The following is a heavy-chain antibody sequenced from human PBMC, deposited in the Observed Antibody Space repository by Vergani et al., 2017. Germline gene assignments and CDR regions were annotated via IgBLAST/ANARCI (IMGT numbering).Heavy chain of an antibody. J-gene: IGHJ6*03. Sequence: QVHLHESGPGLVKPSGTLSLTCTVSGGSLTNSFWNWIRQTPGKGLEWIGYVYYTWEYTGATNYNPSLKIRVPTSIDMSKNQFSLGLTSVTAADASVYYCARANYFFYYLDVWGKGTTVAVSS. CDR3: ARANYFFYYLDV. V-gene: IGHV4-59*01. CDR2: VYYTWEYTGAT. CDR1: GGSLTNSF.